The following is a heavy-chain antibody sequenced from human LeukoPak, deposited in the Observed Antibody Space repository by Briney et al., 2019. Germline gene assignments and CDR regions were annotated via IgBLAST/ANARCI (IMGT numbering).Heavy chain of an antibody. D-gene: IGHD6-19*01. CDR3: ARGRQWLVRGFDY. CDR2: TYYSGST. J-gene: IGHJ4*02. V-gene: IGHV4-59*01. CDR1: GGSISSYY. Sequence: SETLSLTCTVAGGSISSYYWSWIRQPPGKGLEWVGYTYYSGSTNYNPSLKSRVTISVDTSKNQFSLKLSSVTAADTAVYYCARGRQWLVRGFDYWGQGTLVTVSS.